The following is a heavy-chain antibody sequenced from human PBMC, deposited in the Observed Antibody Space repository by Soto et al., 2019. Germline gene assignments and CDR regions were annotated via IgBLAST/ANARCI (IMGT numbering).Heavy chain of an antibody. CDR2: ISYDGSNK. CDR1: GFTFSSYG. J-gene: IGHJ4*02. Sequence: QVQLVESGGGVVQPGRSLRLSCAASGFTFSSYGMHWVRQAPGKGLEWVAVISYDGSNKYYADSVKGRFTISRDNSKNTRYLPMNSLRAEDTAVYYCATGGIVVVGALIDYWGQGTLVTVSS. D-gene: IGHD2-15*01. V-gene: IGHV3-30*03. CDR3: ATGGIVVVGALIDY.